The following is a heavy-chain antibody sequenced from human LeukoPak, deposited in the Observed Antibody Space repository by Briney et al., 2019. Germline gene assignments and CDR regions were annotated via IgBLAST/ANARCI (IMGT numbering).Heavy chain of an antibody. CDR1: GFTFSSYR. J-gene: IGHJ4*02. CDR3: AKDSRRRKTYYYDSSALYFFDY. V-gene: IGHV3-23*01. Sequence: AGGSLRLSCAASGFTFSSYRMNWVRQAPGKGLEWVSVISGSGGSTYYVDSVQGRFTISRDDSKNTLFLQMDSLRAEDTAVYYCAKDSRRRKTYYYDSSALYFFDYWGQGSLVTVSS. D-gene: IGHD3-22*01. CDR2: ISGSGGST.